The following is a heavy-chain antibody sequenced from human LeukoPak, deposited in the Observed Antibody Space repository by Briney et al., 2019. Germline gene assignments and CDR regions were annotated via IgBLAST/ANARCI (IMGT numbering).Heavy chain of an antibody. CDR3: AKAGVVVAATDFDY. CDR1: GGSISSYY. V-gene: IGHV4-59*01. D-gene: IGHD2-15*01. J-gene: IGHJ4*02. CDR2: IYYSGST. Sequence: SETLSLTCTVSGGSISSYYWSWIRQPPGKGLEWIGYIYYSGSTNYNPSLKSRVTISVDTSKNQFSLKLSSVTAADTAVYYCAKAGVVVAATDFDYWGQGTLVTVSS.